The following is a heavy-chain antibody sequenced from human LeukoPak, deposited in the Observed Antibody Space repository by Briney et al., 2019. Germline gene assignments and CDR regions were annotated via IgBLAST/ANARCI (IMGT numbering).Heavy chain of an antibody. D-gene: IGHD3-3*01. CDR2: IIPIFGTA. CDR3: ARVYPPYYDFWSGYYWFDP. CDR1: GGTFSSYA. V-gene: IGHV1-69*13. J-gene: IGHJ5*02. Sequence: SVKVSCKASGGTFSSYAISWVRQAPGQGLEWMGGIIPIFGTANYAQKFQGRVTITADESTSTAYMELSSLRSEDTAVYYCARVYPPYYDFWSGYYWFDPWGQGTLVTVSS.